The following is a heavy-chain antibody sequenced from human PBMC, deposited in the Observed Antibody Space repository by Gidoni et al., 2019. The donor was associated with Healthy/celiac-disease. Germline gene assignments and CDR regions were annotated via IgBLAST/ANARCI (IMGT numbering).Heavy chain of an antibody. D-gene: IGHD3-10*01. Sequence: QVQLVQSGAEVKKPGSSVKVSCKASGGTFSSYAISWVRQAPGQGLEWMGGIIPIFGTANYAQKFQGRVTITADESTSTAYMELSSLRSEDTAVYYCARERREELLWSGGDYYYYMDVWGKGTTVTVSS. CDR3: ARERREELLWSGGDYYYYMDV. CDR1: GGTFSSYA. V-gene: IGHV1-69*01. CDR2: IIPIFGTA. J-gene: IGHJ6*03.